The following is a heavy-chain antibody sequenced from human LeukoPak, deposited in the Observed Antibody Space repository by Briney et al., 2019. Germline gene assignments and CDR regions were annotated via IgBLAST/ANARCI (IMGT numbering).Heavy chain of an antibody. CDR1: GGSISTYY. V-gene: IGHV4-59*01. J-gene: IGHJ6*03. CDR2: IYYSGTT. CDR3: AREGSDWNRNYYYYYYMDV. D-gene: IGHD1-1*01. Sequence: SETLSLTCTVSGGSISTYYWNWIRQPPGKGLEWIGYIYYSGTTNYNPSLKSRVTISVDTSKNQFSLKLSSVTAADTAVYYCAREGSDWNRNYYYYYYMDVWGKGTTVTVSS.